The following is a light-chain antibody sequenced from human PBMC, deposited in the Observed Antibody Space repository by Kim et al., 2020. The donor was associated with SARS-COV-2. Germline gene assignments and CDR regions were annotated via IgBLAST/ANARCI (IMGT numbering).Light chain of an antibody. CDR3: ATWDSSLSVGV. Sequence: QSVLTQPPSVSAAPGHKVTISCSGSRSNIGNNPVSWYQQFPGTAPRLITYDNDKRPSGIPARFSSSKSGTSATLGITGLRTGDEADYYCATWDSSLSVGVSGGGTKVTVL. J-gene: IGLJ3*02. V-gene: IGLV1-51*01. CDR1: RSNIGNNP. CDR2: DND.